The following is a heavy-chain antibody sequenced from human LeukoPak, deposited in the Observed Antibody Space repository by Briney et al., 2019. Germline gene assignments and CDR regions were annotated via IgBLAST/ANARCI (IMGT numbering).Heavy chain of an antibody. CDR2: IYYSGST. Sequence: SETLSLTCTVSGGSISSSSYYWSWIRQPPGKGLEWIGYIYYSGSTNYNPSLKSRVTISVDTSKNQFSLKLTSVTAADAAVYYCARGSSGYYYKYFDCWGQGTLVTVSS. CDR3: ARGSSGYYYKYFDC. D-gene: IGHD3-22*01. CDR1: GGSISSSSYY. J-gene: IGHJ4*02. V-gene: IGHV4-61*01.